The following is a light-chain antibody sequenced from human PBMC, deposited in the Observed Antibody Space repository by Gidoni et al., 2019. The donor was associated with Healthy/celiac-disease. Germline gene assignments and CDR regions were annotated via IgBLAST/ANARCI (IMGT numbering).Light chain of an antibody. Sequence: DIVLPQSPATLSLSPGERATLSCRASLSVSSYLAWYQQKPGQAPRLLIYDASNRATGIPARFSGSGSGTDFTLTISSLEPEDCAVYYCQQRSNWPPITFXQXTRLEIK. V-gene: IGKV3-11*01. J-gene: IGKJ5*01. CDR2: DAS. CDR3: QQRSNWPPIT. CDR1: LSVSSY.